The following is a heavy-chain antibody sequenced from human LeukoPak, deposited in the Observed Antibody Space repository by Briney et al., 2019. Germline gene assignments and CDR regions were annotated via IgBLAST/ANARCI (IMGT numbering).Heavy chain of an antibody. V-gene: IGHV3-30-3*01. D-gene: IGHD3-22*01. CDR1: GFTFSSYA. CDR3: AKVLQGFLSGYYDY. J-gene: IGHJ4*02. Sequence: GGSLRLSCAASGFTFSSYAMHWVRQAPGKGLEWVAVISYDGSNKYYADSVKGRFTISRDNSKNTLYLQMNSLRAEDTAVYYCAKVLQGFLSGYYDYWGQGTLVTVSS. CDR2: ISYDGSNK.